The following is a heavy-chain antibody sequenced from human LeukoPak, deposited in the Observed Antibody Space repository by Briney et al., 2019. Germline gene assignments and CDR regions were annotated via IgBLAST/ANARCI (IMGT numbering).Heavy chain of an antibody. J-gene: IGHJ4*02. Sequence: ASVKVSCKASGYTFTGYYMHWVRQAPGQGLEWMGGIIPIFGTANYAQKFQGRVTITADKSTSTAYMELSSLRSEDTAVYYCARGPYYYDSSGYYYLYDYWGQGTLVTVSS. CDR3: ARGPYYYDSSGYYYLYDY. V-gene: IGHV1-69*06. CDR2: IIPIFGTA. CDR1: GYTFTGYY. D-gene: IGHD3-22*01.